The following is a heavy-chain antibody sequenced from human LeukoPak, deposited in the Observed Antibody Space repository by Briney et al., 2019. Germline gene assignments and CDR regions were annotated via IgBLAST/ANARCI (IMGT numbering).Heavy chain of an antibody. CDR3: ARGGIQLWSFDY. J-gene: IGHJ4*02. V-gene: IGHV1-69*13. D-gene: IGHD5-18*01. CDR1: GGTFSSYA. CDR2: IIPIFGTA. Sequence: SVKVSCKASGGTFSSYAISWVRQAPGQGLEWMGGIIPIFGTANYAQKFQGRVTITADESTSTAYMELSSLGSEDTAVYYCARGGIQLWSFDYWGQGTLVTVSS.